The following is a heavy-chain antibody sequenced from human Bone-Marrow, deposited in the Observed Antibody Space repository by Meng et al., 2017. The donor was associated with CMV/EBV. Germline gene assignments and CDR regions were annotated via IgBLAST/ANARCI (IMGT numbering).Heavy chain of an antibody. CDR2: IYHSGST. CDR3: ARGCSSTSCYTAFDY. CDR1: GGSISSSNW. J-gene: IGHJ4*02. D-gene: IGHD2-2*02. Sequence: GSLRLSCAVSGGSISSSNWWSWVRQPPGKGLEWIGEIYHSGSTNYNPSLKSRVTISVDKSKNQFSLKLSSVTAADTAVYYCARGCSSTSCYTAFDYWGQGPRVT. V-gene: IGHV4-4*02.